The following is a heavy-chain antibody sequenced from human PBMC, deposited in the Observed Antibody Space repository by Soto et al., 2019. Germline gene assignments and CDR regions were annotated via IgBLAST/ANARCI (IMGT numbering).Heavy chain of an antibody. J-gene: IGHJ4*02. CDR2: ISYDGSNK. CDR3: ARVARYYDSSGSDY. CDR1: GFTFSSYA. D-gene: IGHD3-22*01. V-gene: IGHV3-30-3*01. Sequence: GGSLRLSCAASGFTFSSYAMHWVRQAPGKGLEWVAVISYDGSNKYYADSVKGRFTISRNNSKNTLYLQMNSLRAEDTAVYYCARVARYYDSSGSDYWRQGTLVTVSS.